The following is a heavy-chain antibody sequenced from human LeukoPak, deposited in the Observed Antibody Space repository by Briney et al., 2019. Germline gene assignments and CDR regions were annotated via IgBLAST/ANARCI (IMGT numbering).Heavy chain of an antibody. D-gene: IGHD6-13*01. CDR3: ARADLATGRAYYMDV. Sequence: GGSPRLSCAASGFTFSSYWMHWVRQAPGKGLEWVAVVSPDGSNKYSADSVKGRFTISRDNSRNTLYLEMNSLRAEDTAVYYCARADLATGRAYYMDVWGKGTTATVSS. J-gene: IGHJ6*03. V-gene: IGHV3-30*01. CDR1: GFTFSSYW. CDR2: VSPDGSNK.